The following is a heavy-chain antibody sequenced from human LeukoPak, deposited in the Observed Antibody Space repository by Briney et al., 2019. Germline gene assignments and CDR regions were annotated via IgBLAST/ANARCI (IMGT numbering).Heavy chain of an antibody. CDR2: LNPNSGNT. Sequence: ASVKVSCKASGYTFTGYDINWVRQATGQGLEWMGWLNPNSGNTGYAQKFQGRVTMTRNTSISTAYMELSSLRSEDTAVYYCAIRYSSSWYVFSNKFDYLGQGTLVTVSS. CDR3: AIRYSSSWYVFSNKFDY. D-gene: IGHD6-13*01. J-gene: IGHJ4*02. CDR1: GYTFTGYD. V-gene: IGHV1-8*01.